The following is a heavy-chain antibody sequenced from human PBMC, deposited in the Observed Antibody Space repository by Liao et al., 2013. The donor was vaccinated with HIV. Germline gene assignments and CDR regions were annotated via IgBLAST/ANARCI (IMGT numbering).Heavy chain of an antibody. J-gene: IGHJ3*02. Sequence: QVQLQESGPGLVKPSETLSLTCTVSGGSISSSSYYWGWIRQPPGKGLEWIGSIYYSGSTYYNPSLKSRVTISVDTSKNQFSLKLSSVTAADTAVYYCARRCSSTSCYPSGAFDIWGQGTMVTVSS. CDR3: ARRCSSTSCYPSGAFDI. CDR2: IYYSGST. V-gene: IGHV4-39*07. CDR1: GGSISSSSYY. D-gene: IGHD2-2*01.